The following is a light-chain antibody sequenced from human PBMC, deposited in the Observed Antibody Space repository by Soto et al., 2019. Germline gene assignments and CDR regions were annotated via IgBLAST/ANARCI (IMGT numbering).Light chain of an antibody. V-gene: IGKV2-30*01. CDR3: MQGTHWPPT. Sequence: DVVMTQSPLSLPVTLGQPASISCRSSQSLVYSDGITYFNWFHQRAGQSPRRLIYKVSNRDSGVPDRFSASGSGTDFTLKISRVEAEDVGVYYCMQGTHWPPTFGQGTKVEIK. CDR2: KVS. CDR1: QSLVYSDGITY. J-gene: IGKJ2*01.